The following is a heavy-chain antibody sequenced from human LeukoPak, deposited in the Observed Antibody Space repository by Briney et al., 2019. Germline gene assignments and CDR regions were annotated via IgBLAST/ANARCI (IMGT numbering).Heavy chain of an antibody. Sequence: VASVKVSCKASGYTFTGYYMHWVRQAPAQGLEWMGIINPSGGSTSYAQKFQGRVTMTRDMSTSTVYMELSSLRSEDTAVYYCARRGDGYNFDYWGQGTLVTVSS. CDR1: GYTFTGYY. J-gene: IGHJ4*02. CDR2: INPSGGST. V-gene: IGHV1-46*01. D-gene: IGHD5-24*01. CDR3: ARRGDGYNFDY.